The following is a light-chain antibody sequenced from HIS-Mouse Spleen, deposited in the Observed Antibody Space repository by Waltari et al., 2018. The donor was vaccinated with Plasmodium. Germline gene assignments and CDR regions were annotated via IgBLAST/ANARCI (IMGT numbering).Light chain of an antibody. CDR1: QSVSSY. Sequence: EIVLTQSPATLSLSPVERATPSCRASQSVSSYLAWYQQKPGQAPRLLIYDASNRATGIPARFSGSGSGTDFTLTISSLEPEDFAVYYCQQRSNWPLTFGGGTKVEIK. J-gene: IGKJ4*01. V-gene: IGKV3-11*01. CDR2: DAS. CDR3: QQRSNWPLT.